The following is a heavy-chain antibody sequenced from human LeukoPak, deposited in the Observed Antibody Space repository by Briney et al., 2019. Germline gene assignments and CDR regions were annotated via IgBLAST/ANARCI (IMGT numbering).Heavy chain of an antibody. J-gene: IGHJ4*02. Sequence: AGGSLRLSCAASGFTFSSYTMNWVRQAPGKGLEWVSSISSSSGHINYADSVKGRITISRDNAKNSLYLQMNSLRAEDTAVYYCAKEGWVDYWGQGTLVTVSS. CDR1: GFTFSSYT. D-gene: IGHD1-26*01. CDR3: AKEGWVDY. CDR2: ISSSSGHI. V-gene: IGHV3-21*01.